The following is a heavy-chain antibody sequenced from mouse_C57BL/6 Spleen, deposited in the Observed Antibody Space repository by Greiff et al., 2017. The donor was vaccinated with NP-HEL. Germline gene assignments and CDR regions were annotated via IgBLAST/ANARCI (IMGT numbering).Heavy chain of an antibody. Sequence: VQLQQSGAELVKPGASVKISCKASGYAFSSYWMNWVKQRPGKGLEWIGQIYPGDGDTNYNGKFKGKATLTADKSSSTAYMQLSSLTAEDSAVYFCARRGDDVWFAYWGQGTLVTVSA. CDR1: GYAFSSYW. J-gene: IGHJ3*01. CDR3: ARRGDDVWFAY. V-gene: IGHV1-80*01. D-gene: IGHD2-12*01. CDR2: IYPGDGDT.